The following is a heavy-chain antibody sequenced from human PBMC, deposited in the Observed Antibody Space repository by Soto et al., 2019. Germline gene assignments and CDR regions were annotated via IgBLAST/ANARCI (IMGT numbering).Heavy chain of an antibody. Sequence: SVKVSCKASGGTFSSYAISWVRQAPGQGLEWMGGIIPIFGTANYAQKFQGRVTITADESTSTAYMELSSLRSEDTAVYYCARGLGCSSTSCYNPTDIYYYGMDVWGQGTTVTVSS. CDR2: IIPIFGTA. CDR3: ARGLGCSSTSCYNPTDIYYYGMDV. V-gene: IGHV1-69*13. CDR1: GGTFSSYA. D-gene: IGHD2-2*02. J-gene: IGHJ6*02.